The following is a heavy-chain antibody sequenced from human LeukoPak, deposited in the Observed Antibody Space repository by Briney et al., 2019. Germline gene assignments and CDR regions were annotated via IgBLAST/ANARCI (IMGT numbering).Heavy chain of an antibody. J-gene: IGHJ4*02. CDR2: XXXXGREX. Sequence: GGSLRLSCEASAFIFSGHWLNWVRQTPGXXXXXXXXXXXXGREXQXVXSXXXXFSIXRDNTKGSLFLQLNSLRAEDTAVYYCARDLGYCTNGVCHTRFDYWGQGTLVTVSS. CDR1: AFIFSGHW. CDR3: ARDLGYCTNGVCHTRFDY. V-gene: IGHV3-7*03. D-gene: IGHD2-8*01.